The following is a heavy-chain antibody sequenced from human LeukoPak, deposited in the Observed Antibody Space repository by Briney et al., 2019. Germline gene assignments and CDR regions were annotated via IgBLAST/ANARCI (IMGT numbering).Heavy chain of an antibody. CDR3: ARAGYCSGGSCFYYFDY. CDR1: GYTFTSYG. CDR2: ISAYNGNT. V-gene: IGHV1-18*01. D-gene: IGHD2-15*01. J-gene: IGHJ4*02. Sequence: ASVKVSCKASGYTFTSYGISWVRQAAGQGLEWMGWISAYNGNTNYAQKLQGRVTMTTDTSTSTAYMELRSLRSDDTAVYYCARAGYCSGGSCFYYFDYWGQGTLVTVSS.